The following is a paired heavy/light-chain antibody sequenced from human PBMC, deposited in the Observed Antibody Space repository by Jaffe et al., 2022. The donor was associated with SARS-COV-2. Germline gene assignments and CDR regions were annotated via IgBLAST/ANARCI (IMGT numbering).Heavy chain of an antibody. CDR3: ARDHLLHPIDY. J-gene: IGHJ4*02. Sequence: EVQLVESGGGLVQPGGSLRLSCAASGFTFSDRWMTWVRQAPGKGLEWVANIKEDGSQKFYVGSVRGRFTISRDNAENSLYLQMNNLRVEDTAVYYCARDHLLHPIDYWGRGTLVTVSS. D-gene: IGHD1-26*01. V-gene: IGHV3-7*01. CDR2: IKEDGSQK. CDR1: GFTFSDRW.
Light chain of an antibody. CDR1: QSVLYNSNNKNY. Sequence: DIVMTQSPDSLAVSLGERATISCKSSQSVLYNSNNKNYIAWYQHKPGQPPTLLIYWASTRESGVPDRFSGSGSGTDFTLTISSLQAEDVAVYYCQQYYSTLWTFGQGTKVEIK. V-gene: IGKV4-1*01. J-gene: IGKJ1*01. CDR2: WAS. CDR3: QQYYSTLWT.